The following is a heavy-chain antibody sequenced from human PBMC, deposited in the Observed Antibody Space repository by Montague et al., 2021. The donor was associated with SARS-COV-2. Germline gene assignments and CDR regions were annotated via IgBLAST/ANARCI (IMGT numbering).Heavy chain of an antibody. V-gene: IGHV3-9*01. CDR3: AKILGGDAFDI. CDR2: ISWNSGSI. CDR1: GFTFDDYA. J-gene: IGHJ3*02. D-gene: IGHD3-3*01. Sequence: SLSLSWAASGFTFDDYAMHWVRQAPGKGLEWVSGISWNSGSIGYADSVKGRFTISRDNAKNSLYLQMNSLRAEDTALYYCAKILGGDAFDIWGQGTMVTVSS.